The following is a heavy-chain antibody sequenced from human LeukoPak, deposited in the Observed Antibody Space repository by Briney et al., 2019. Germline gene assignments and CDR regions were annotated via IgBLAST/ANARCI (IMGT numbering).Heavy chain of an antibody. D-gene: IGHD3-16*01. J-gene: IGHJ4*02. V-gene: IGHV3-66*02. CDR3: ARDGFSAYDY. CDR1: GFTFSSYA. Sequence: GGSLRLSCAASGFTFSSYAMSWVRQAPGKGLEWVSVIYSGGSTYYADSVKGRFTISRDNSKNTLYLQMNSLRAEDTAVYYCARDGFSAYDYWGQGTLVTVSS. CDR2: IYSGGST.